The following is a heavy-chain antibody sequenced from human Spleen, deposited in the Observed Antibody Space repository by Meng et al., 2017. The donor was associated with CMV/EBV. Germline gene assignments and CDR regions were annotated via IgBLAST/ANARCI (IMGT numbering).Heavy chain of an antibody. J-gene: IGHJ5*02. V-gene: IGHV1-69*05. CDR1: GATFSSYA. D-gene: IGHD5-12*01. CDR3: ARDHSGYDYGWFDP. CDR2: IIPIFGTA. Sequence: ASGATFSSYAISWVRQAPGQGLEWMGGIIPIFGTANYAQKFQARVTITTDESTSTAYMELSSLRSEDTAVYYCARDHSGYDYGWFDPWGQGTLVTVSS.